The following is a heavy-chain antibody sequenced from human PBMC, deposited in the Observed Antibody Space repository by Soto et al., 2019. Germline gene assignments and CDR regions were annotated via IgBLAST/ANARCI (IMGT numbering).Heavy chain of an antibody. CDR2: INSDGSTT. CDR1: GFTFSSYW. Sequence: EVQLVESGGDLVQPGGSLRLSCAASGFTFSSYWRHWVRQAPGKGLVWVSRINSDGSTTNYADSAKGRFTISRDNAKNALYLQMNSLRAEDTAVYYCARGVAGYYAMDVWGQGTTVTVSS. D-gene: IGHD2-15*01. J-gene: IGHJ6*02. CDR3: ARGVAGYYAMDV. V-gene: IGHV3-74*01.